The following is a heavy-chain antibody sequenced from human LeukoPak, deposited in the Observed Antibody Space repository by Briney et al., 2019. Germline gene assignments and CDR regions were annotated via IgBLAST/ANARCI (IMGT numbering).Heavy chain of an antibody. D-gene: IGHD5-18*01. J-gene: IGHJ4*02. CDR3: ARARHSYGHTGPYFDY. CDR1: GFTFSSYS. CDR2: ISSSSSYI. V-gene: IGHV3-21*01. Sequence: GGSLRLSCAASGFTFSSYSMNWVRQAPGKGLEWVSSISSSSSYIYYADSVKGRSTISRGNAKNSLYLQMNSLRAEDTAVYYCARARHSYGHTGPYFDYWGQGTLVTVSS.